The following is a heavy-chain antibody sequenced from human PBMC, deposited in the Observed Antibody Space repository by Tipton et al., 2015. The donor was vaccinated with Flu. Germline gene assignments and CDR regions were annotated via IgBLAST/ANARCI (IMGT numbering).Heavy chain of an antibody. CDR2: ISGSGSTT. Sequence: SLRLSCAASGFTFSSYEMNWVRQAPGKGLEWVSYISGSGSTTYHADSVKGRFTISRDNAENSLYPQMNSLRAEDTAVYYCARETQWSNFDYWGQGTLISVSS. CDR1: GFTFSSYE. J-gene: IGHJ4*02. CDR3: ARETQWSNFDY. V-gene: IGHV3-48*03. D-gene: IGHD6-19*01.